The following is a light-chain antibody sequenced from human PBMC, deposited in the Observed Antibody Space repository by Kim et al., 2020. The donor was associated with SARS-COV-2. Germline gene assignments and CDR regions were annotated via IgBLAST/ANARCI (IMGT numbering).Light chain of an antibody. Sequence: EIVLTQSPAPLSLSPGEGATLSCGASQSVSSSYLAWYQQKPGLAPRLLIYDISNRATGIPDRFSGSGSGTDFTLTISRLEPEDFAVYYFQQYGSSPWTFGAG. CDR1: QSVSSSY. J-gene: IGKJ4*01. CDR3: QQYGSSPWT. V-gene: IGKV3D-20*01. CDR2: DIS.